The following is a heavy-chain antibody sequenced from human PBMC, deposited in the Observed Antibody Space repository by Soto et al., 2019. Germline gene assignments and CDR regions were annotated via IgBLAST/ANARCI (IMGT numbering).Heavy chain of an antibody. Sequence: SETLSLTCTVSGGSVSSGSYYWSWIRQPPGKGLEWIGYIYYSGSTNYNPSLKSRVTISVDTSKNQFSLKLSSVTAADTAVYYCARARIAAAGGNYWGQGTLVTVSS. J-gene: IGHJ4*02. D-gene: IGHD6-13*01. CDR2: IYYSGST. CDR1: GGSVSSGSYY. CDR3: ARARIAAAGGNY. V-gene: IGHV4-61*01.